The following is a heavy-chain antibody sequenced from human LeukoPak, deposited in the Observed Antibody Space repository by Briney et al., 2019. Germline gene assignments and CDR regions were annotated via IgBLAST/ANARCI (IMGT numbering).Heavy chain of an antibody. V-gene: IGHV4-34*01. J-gene: IGHJ5*02. CDR2: INHSGST. CDR1: GGCFSGYY. Sequence: SETLSLTCAVYGGCFSGYYWSWIRQPPGKGLEWIGEINHSGSTNYNPSLKSRVTISVDTSMNQFSLKLSSVTAADTAVYYCARRSVVVPAARRPNWFDPWGQGTLVTVSS. CDR3: ARRSVVVPAARRPNWFDP. D-gene: IGHD2-2*01.